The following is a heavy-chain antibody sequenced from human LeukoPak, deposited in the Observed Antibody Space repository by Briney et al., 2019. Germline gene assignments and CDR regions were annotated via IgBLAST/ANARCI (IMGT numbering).Heavy chain of an antibody. J-gene: IGHJ5*02. D-gene: IGHD5-12*01. V-gene: IGHV4-4*09. CDR1: GGSISGYY. Sequence: PSETLSLTCTVSGGSISGYYWTWIRQPPGQGLEWIAYIHSNGYTNYNPSLRSRVTISVDPSKNQFSLTVTPVTAADTAIYYCAQRQGPMIGTYDYFDPWGQGALVTVSS. CDR2: IHSNGYT. CDR3: AQRQGPMIGTYDYFDP.